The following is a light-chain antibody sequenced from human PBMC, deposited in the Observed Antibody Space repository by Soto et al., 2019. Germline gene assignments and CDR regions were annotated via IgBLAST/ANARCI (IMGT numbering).Light chain of an antibody. Sequence: EIVLTQSPGTLSLSPGERATLSCRASQSVSSSYLAWYQQKPGQAPRLLIYGASSRATGIPDRFTGGGSGTDFTLTINRLEPEDFAVYFCQQYYRSPETFGQGTKVDIK. CDR3: QQYYRSPET. V-gene: IGKV3-20*01. CDR2: GAS. J-gene: IGKJ1*01. CDR1: QSVSSSY.